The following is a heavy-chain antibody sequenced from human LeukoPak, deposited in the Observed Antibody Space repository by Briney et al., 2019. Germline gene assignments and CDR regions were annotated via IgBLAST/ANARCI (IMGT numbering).Heavy chain of an antibody. V-gene: IGHV4-38-2*01. J-gene: IGHJ5*02. CDR3: ARHLCSSTSCYTGTNWFDP. CDR2: IYHSGST. CDR1: GYYISSGYY. Sequence: SETLSRTCAVSGYYISSGYYWGWIRQPPGKGLEWIGSIYHSGSTYYNPSLKGRVTISVDTSKNQFSLKLSSVTAADTAVYYCARHLCSSTSCYTGTNWFDPWGQGTLVTVSS. D-gene: IGHD2-2*02.